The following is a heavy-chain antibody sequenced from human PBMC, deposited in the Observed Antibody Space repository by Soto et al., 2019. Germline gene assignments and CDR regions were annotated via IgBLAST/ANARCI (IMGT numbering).Heavy chain of an antibody. J-gene: IGHJ5*02. CDR1: GGSFSGYY. CDR3: ARGARSGWSGGSCSTSWFDP. D-gene: IGHD2-15*01. Sequence: QVQLQQWGAGLLKPSETLSLTCAVYGGSFSGYYWSWIRQPPGKGLEWIGEINHSGSTNYNPSLKSRVIISVDRSKNQFSLKLSSVSAADTAVYYCARGARSGWSGGSCSTSWFDPWGQGTMVTVS. V-gene: IGHV4-34*01. CDR2: INHSGST.